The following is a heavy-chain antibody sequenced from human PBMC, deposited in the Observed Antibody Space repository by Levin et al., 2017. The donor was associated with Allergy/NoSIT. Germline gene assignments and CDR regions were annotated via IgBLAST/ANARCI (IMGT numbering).Heavy chain of an antibody. CDR2: ISNSGST. Sequence: SQTLSLTCTVSGDSISSSYWSWLRQPPGKGLEYIGYISNSGSTNYNPSLKSRVTISVDTSKNQFSLRLSSVTAADTAVYYCARLFSWVDAFDIWGQGTMVTVSS. D-gene: IGHD2/OR15-2a*01. CDR1: GDSISSSY. CDR3: ARLFSWVDAFDI. V-gene: IGHV4-59*01. J-gene: IGHJ3*02.